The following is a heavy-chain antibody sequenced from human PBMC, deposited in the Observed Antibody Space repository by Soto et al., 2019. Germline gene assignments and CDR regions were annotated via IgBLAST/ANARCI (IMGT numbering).Heavy chain of an antibody. CDR3: AREGGRYCTGGSCQVDY. CDR2: IYYSGNT. Sequence: QLQLQESGPGLVKPSETLSLTCTVSGGCISSSSYYWGWIRQPPGKGLEWIGSIYYSGNTYYTPSLKSRVTISVDTSKNQFSLKLSSVTAADTAVYYCAREGGRYCTGGSCQVDYWGQGTLVTDSS. D-gene: IGHD2-15*01. J-gene: IGHJ4*02. V-gene: IGHV4-39*02. CDR1: GGCISSSSYY.